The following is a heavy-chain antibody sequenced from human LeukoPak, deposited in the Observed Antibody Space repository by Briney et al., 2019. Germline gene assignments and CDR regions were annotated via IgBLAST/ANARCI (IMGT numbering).Heavy chain of an antibody. D-gene: IGHD3-22*01. Sequence: GGSLRLSCAASGFTVSSNYMSWVRQAPGKGLEWVSYISSSSSTIYYADSVKGRFTISRDNAKNSLYLQMNSLRAEDTAVYYCARALQGYYYDSSGYYPVDYWGQGTLVTVSS. CDR1: GFTVSSNY. CDR2: ISSSSSTI. V-gene: IGHV3-48*01. CDR3: ARALQGYYYDSSGYYPVDY. J-gene: IGHJ4*02.